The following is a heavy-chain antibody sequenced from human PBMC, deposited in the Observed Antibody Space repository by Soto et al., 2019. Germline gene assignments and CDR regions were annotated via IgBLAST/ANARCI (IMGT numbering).Heavy chain of an antibody. CDR3: AREPGRYYGPYGMDV. J-gene: IGHJ6*02. V-gene: IGHV3-74*01. Sequence: DVQLVESGGGFVQPGGSLRLSCAASGFTFSRYWMHWVRQVPGKGLVWVSRINGDGSDADYADSVKGRITISRDNAESTLFLHLHSLRVDDSAVYYCAREPGRYYGPYGMDVWGRGTTVIVSS. CDR2: INGDGSDA. CDR1: GFTFSRYW. D-gene: IGHD3-16*01.